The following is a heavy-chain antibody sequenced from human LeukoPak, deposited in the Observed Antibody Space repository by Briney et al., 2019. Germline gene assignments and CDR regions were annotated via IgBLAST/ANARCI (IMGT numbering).Heavy chain of an antibody. CDR2: INHSGST. Sequence: PSETLSLTCAVYGGSFSGYYWSWIRQPPGKGLGWIGEINHSGSTNYNPSLKSRVTISVDTSKNQFSLKLSSVTAADTAVYYCARVGIQLWLRVYFQHWGQGTLVTVSS. J-gene: IGHJ1*01. CDR1: GGSFSGYY. D-gene: IGHD5-18*01. V-gene: IGHV4-34*01. CDR3: ARVGIQLWLRVYFQH.